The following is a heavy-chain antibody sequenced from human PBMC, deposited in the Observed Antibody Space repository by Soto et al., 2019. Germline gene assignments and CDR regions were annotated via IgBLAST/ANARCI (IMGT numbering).Heavy chain of an antibody. J-gene: IGHJ6*03. CDR1: VYTFTSYD. CDR2: MNPNSGNT. D-gene: IGHD2-8*01. Sequence: ASVKVSCKASVYTFTSYDINWVRQANGQGLEWMGWMNPNSGNTGYAQKFQGRVTMTRNTSISTAYMELSSLRSEDTAVYYCARGLPLMVYAYMDVWGKGTTVTVSS. V-gene: IGHV1-8*01. CDR3: ARGLPLMVYAYMDV.